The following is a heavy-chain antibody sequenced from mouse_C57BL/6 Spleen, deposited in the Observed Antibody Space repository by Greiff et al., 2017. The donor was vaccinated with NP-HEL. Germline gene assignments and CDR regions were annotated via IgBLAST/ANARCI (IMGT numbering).Heavy chain of an antibody. J-gene: IGHJ2*01. V-gene: IGHV5-12*01. D-gene: IGHD2-5*01. CDR1: GFTFSDYY. Sequence: DVKLVESGGGLVQPGGSLKLSCAASGFTFSDYYMYWVRQTPEKRLEWVAYISNGGGSTYYPDTVKGRFTISRDNAKNTLYLQMSRLKSEDTAMYYCARTYYSNYGPFDYWGQGTTLTVSS. CDR2: ISNGGGST. CDR3: ARTYYSNYGPFDY.